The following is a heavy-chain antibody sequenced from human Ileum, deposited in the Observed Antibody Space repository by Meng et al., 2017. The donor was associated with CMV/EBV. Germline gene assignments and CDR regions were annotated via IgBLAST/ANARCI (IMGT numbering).Heavy chain of an antibody. D-gene: IGHD2/OR15-2a*01. CDR2: GVPMYGKT. Sequence: AIGWQRQARGRGLEWMGGGVPMYGKTNDGQKFQGRVTIVTDESTNATHMELSSLRPEDTAVYYCARAVTYCNSVRCRPPWFDSWGPGTLVTVSS. CDR3: ARAVTYCNSVRCRPPWFDS. CDR1: A. V-gene: IGHV1-69*05. J-gene: IGHJ5*01.